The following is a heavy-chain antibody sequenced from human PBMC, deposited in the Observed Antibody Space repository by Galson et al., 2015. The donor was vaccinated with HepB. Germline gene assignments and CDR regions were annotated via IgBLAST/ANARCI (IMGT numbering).Heavy chain of an antibody. Sequence: SVKVSCKASGYTFTGYYMHWVRQAPGQGLEWMGRINPNRGDTNYAQQFQGRVTMTRDPSISTAHLELRRLRSDHTAVYYCAKEERQWLRRTIKSFAPWGQGTLVTVSS. CDR1: GYTFTGYY. CDR3: AKEERQWLRRTIKSFAP. J-gene: IGHJ5*02. CDR2: INPNRGDT. V-gene: IGHV1-2*06. D-gene: IGHD6-19*01.